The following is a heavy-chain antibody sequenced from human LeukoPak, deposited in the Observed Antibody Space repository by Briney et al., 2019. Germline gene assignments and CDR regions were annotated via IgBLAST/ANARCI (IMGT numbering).Heavy chain of an antibody. V-gene: IGHV1-2*04. Sequence: VASVKVSCKASGYTFTGYYLHWIRRAPGQGPEWMGRINPNTGGTNYAQKFQGWVTMTRDTSIGTAYLDLGNLKSDDTAVYYCARDAGIWFGEANYGVDVWGKGTTVTVSS. CDR3: ARDAGIWFGEANYGVDV. CDR2: INPNTGGT. CDR1: GYTFTGYY. J-gene: IGHJ6*04. D-gene: IGHD3-10*01.